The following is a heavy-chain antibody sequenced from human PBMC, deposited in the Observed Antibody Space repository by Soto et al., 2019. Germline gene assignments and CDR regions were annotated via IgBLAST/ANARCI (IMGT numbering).Heavy chain of an antibody. D-gene: IGHD5-12*01. CDR1: GGSISSIDW. V-gene: IGHV4-4*02. Sequence: QVQVQESGPGLLRPSETLSLTCAVSGGSISSIDWWSWVRQPPGKGLEWIGEIDHTGRTNYNPSLKXXVTISVGMSKNQLSLTLTSVTAADTAFYYCARAGGYDWNVYWGQGTLVTVSS. J-gene: IGHJ4*02. CDR3: ARAGGYDWNVY. CDR2: IDHTGRT.